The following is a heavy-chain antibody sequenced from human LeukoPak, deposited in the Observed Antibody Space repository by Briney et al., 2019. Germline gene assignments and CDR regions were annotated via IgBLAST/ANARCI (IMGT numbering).Heavy chain of an antibody. J-gene: IGHJ6*03. CDR3: ARVRQWLAWGYYYYYMDV. CDR2: IYYSGST. Sequence: SETLPLTCTVSGGSISSYYWSWIRQPPGKGLEWIGYIYYSGSTNYNPSLKSRVTISVDTSKNQFSLKLSSVTAADTAVYYCARVRQWLAWGYYYYYMDVWGKGTTVTVSS. CDR1: GGSISSYY. V-gene: IGHV4-59*01. D-gene: IGHD6-19*01.